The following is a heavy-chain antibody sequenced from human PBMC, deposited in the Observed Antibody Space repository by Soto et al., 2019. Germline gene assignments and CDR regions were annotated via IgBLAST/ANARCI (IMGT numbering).Heavy chain of an antibody. CDR3: ARTPLLHSSGWYFPDY. V-gene: IGHV1-18*04. CDR2: ISAYNGNT. J-gene: IGHJ4*02. CDR1: GYTFTSYG. Sequence: QVQLVQSGAEVKKPGASVKVSYKASGYTFTSYGISWVRQAPGQGLEWMGWISAYNGNTNYAQKLQGRVTMTTDTSTSTAYMELRSLRSDDTAVYYCARTPLLHSSGWYFPDYWGQGTLVTVSS. D-gene: IGHD6-19*01.